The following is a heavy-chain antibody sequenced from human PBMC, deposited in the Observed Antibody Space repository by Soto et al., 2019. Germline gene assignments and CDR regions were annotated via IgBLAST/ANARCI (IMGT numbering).Heavy chain of an antibody. CDR3: AKGGRSSSGLDFDY. V-gene: IGHV3-23*01. CDR2: ISGSGGDT. D-gene: IGHD6-6*01. Sequence: GGSLRLSCAASGFTFSSFAMNWVRQAPGKGLEWVSTISGSGGDTYYADSVKGRFSISRDNSKYTLSLQMNSLRAEDTAVYYCAKGGRSSSGLDFDYWGQGTLVTVSS. CDR1: GFTFSSFA. J-gene: IGHJ4*02.